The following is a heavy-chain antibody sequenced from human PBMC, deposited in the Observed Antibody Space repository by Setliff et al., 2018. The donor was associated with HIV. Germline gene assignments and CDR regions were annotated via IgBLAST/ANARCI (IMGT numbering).Heavy chain of an antibody. CDR2: IYYTGNT. V-gene: IGHV4-59*12. D-gene: IGHD6-19*01. CDR1: GGSISTYY. CDR3: VMAVADKGVYYFDY. Sequence: SETLSLTCTVSGGSISTYYWSWIRQPPGKGLEWIGYIYYTGNTNYNPSLKSRVTISTDTAKNQFSLKLSSLTAADTAVYYCVMAVADKGVYYFDYWGQGTLVTVSS. J-gene: IGHJ4*02.